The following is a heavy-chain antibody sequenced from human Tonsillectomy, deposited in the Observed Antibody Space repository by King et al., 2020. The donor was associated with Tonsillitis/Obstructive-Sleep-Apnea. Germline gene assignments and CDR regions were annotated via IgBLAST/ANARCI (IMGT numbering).Heavy chain of an antibody. CDR1: GYTFTTYG. Sequence: QLVQSGAEVKKPGASVKVSCKASGYTFTTYGISWVRQAPGQGLEWMGWISAYNGDTNHAQKLQGRVTMTTDTSTSTAYMEVRSLRSDDTAVYYCARDSMSHYYDSSDYYTFDYWGQGTLVTASS. V-gene: IGHV1-18*01. D-gene: IGHD3-22*01. CDR2: ISAYNGDT. CDR3: ARDSMSHYYDSSDYYTFDY. J-gene: IGHJ4*02.